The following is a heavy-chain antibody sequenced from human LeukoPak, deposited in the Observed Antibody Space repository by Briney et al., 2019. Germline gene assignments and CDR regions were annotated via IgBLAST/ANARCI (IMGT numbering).Heavy chain of an antibody. J-gene: IGHJ3*02. Sequence: SQTLSLTCAISGDSVSSNSAAWNWIRQSPSRGLEWLGRTYYRSKWYNDYAVSVKSRITINPDTSKNQFSLQLNSVTPEDAAVYYCARDRELDQWPGVAFDIWGQGTMVTVSS. CDR3: ARDRELDQWPGVAFDI. CDR2: TYYRSKWYN. CDR1: GDSVSSNSAA. V-gene: IGHV6-1*01. D-gene: IGHD3-10*01.